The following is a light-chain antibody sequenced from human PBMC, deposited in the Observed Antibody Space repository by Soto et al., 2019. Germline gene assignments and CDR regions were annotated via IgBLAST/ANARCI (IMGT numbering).Light chain of an antibody. Sequence: QSVLTQSASVSGSPGQSITVSCTGTSSDIGAYDYVSWYQQHPGKAPKVIISEVSKRPSGVSHRFSGSKSGNTASLTISGLQAEDEADYYCSSYSSSSTVGVFGTGTKLTV. CDR1: SSDIGAYDY. CDR3: SSYSSSSTVGV. CDR2: EVS. J-gene: IGLJ1*01. V-gene: IGLV2-14*01.